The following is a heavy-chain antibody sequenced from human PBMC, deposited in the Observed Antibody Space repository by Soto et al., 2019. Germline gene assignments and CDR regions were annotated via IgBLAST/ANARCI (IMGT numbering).Heavy chain of an antibody. D-gene: IGHD3-10*01. CDR2: IDPYDTGI. J-gene: IGHJ4*02. Sequence: EVQLVESGGGLVQPGGSLRLSCRDSGFTFSGDWMHWVRQAPGKGLDWVSRIDPYDTGISYADSVKGRFTIFRDNAKSTLYLQMNSLRPEDTAVYYCTRETFGARDYGGQGTLVTVSS. CDR3: TRETFGARDY. V-gene: IGHV3-74*01. CDR1: GFTFSGDW.